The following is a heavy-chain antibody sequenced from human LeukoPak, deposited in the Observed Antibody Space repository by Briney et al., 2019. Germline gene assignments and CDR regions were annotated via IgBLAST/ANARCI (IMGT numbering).Heavy chain of an antibody. D-gene: IGHD3-22*01. CDR3: ARGRQKIYYYDSSGYPDY. J-gene: IGHJ4*02. Sequence: SETLSLTCAVYGGSFSGYYWSWIRQPPGKGLEWIGEINHSGSTNYNPSLKSRVTISVDTSKNQFSLKLSSVTAADTAVYYCARGRQKIYYYDSSGYPDYWGQGTLVTVSS. CDR1: GGSFSGYY. V-gene: IGHV4-34*01. CDR2: INHSGST.